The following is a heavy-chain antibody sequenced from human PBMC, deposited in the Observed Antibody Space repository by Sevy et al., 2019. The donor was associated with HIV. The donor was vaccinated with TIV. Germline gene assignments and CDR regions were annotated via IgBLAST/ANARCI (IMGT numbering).Heavy chain of an antibody. D-gene: IGHD2-2*01. CDR3: ARGRGSSTTGPVPNWFDP. CDR2: ISNSSSYI. J-gene: IGHJ5*02. Sequence: GGSLRLSCAGSGFTFSSYTMNWVRQAPGKGLEWVSFISNSSSYIYYADSVKGRFTISRDNSKNSLYLQMNSLRAEDTAVYYCARGRGSSTTGPVPNWFDPWGQGTLVTVSS. CDR1: GFTFSSYT. V-gene: IGHV3-21*01.